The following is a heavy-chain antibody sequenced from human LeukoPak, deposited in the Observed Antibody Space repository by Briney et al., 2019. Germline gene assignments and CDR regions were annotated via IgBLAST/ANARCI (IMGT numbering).Heavy chain of an antibody. CDR2: ISTYNGNT. D-gene: IGHD4-17*01. Sequence: ASVKVSCKASGGTFSSYAISWVRQAPGQGLEWMGWISTYNGNTNYAQKLQGRVTMTTDTSTSTAYMELRSLRSDDTAVYYCARGGLTTVTTRGFDYWGQGTLVTVSS. CDR1: GGTFSSYA. J-gene: IGHJ4*02. CDR3: ARGGLTTVTTRGFDY. V-gene: IGHV1-18*01.